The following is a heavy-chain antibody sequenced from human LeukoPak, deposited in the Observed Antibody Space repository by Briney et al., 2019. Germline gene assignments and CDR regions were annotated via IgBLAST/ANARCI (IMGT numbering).Heavy chain of an antibody. V-gene: IGHV3-33*01. CDR3: ARDQSSGWYPGLKYYFDY. Sequence: GGSLRLSCAASGFTFSSYGMHWVRQAAGKGLEGVAVIWYDGSNKYYADSVKGRFTISRDNSKNTLYLQMNSLRAEDTAVYYCARDQSSGWYPGLKYYFDYWGQGTLVTVSS. CDR2: IWYDGSNK. D-gene: IGHD6-19*01. J-gene: IGHJ4*02. CDR1: GFTFSSYG.